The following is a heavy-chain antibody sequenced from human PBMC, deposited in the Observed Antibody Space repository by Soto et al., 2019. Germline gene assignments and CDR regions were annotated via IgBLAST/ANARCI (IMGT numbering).Heavy chain of an antibody. V-gene: IGHV3-15*01. D-gene: IGHD4-17*01. J-gene: IGHJ6*02. Sequence: EVQLVESGGGLVKPGGSLRLSCAASGFTFSNAWMSWVRQAPGKGLEWVGRIKSKTDGGTTDYAAPVKGRFTISRDDSKHPLYLQMNSPKTEDTAVYYCTTGVATGYGGPYYYYGMDVWGQGTTVTVSS. CDR1: GFTFSNAW. CDR2: IKSKTDGGTT. CDR3: TTGVATGYGGPYYYYGMDV.